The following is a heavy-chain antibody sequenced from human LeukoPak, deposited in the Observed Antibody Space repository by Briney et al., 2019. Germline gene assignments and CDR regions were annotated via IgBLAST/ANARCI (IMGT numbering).Heavy chain of an antibody. D-gene: IGHD2-2*01. CDR3: ASFLGYCSSVRCYGAFDI. CDR2: INWNGGST. V-gene: IGHV3-20*04. Sequence: TGGSLRLSSAASGFTFDDYGMSWVRQAPGKGLEWVSGINWNGGSTGYADSVKGRFTISRDNAKNSLYLQMNSLSAEDTALYYCASFLGYCSSVRCYGAFDIWGQGTMVTVSS. J-gene: IGHJ3*02. CDR1: GFTFDDYG.